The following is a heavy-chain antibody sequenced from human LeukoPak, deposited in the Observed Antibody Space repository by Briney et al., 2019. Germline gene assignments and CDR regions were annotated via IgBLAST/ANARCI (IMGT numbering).Heavy chain of an antibody. V-gene: IGHV3-30*18. J-gene: IGHJ4*02. CDR1: GFTFSNYA. Sequence: SGGSLRLSCAASGFTFSNYAMHWVRQAPGKGLEWVTLISYDGTNKYYADSVKGRFTISRDNSKNTLYLQMNSLRAEDTAIYYCAKILTQTGTDHYWGQGTLVTVSS. D-gene: IGHD1-7*01. CDR3: AKILTQTGTDHY. CDR2: ISYDGTNK.